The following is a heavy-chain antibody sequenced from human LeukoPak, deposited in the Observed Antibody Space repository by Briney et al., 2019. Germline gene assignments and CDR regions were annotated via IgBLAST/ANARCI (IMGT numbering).Heavy chain of an antibody. D-gene: IGHD6-13*01. CDR3: SSIAAAGDDY. CDR1: GFIFSDYW. CDR2: INTDGSSI. Sequence: PGGSLRLSCGVSGFIFSDYWMHWVRQVPGKGLLWVARINTDGSSISYADSVKGRFTISRDNAKNTLYLQMNSLGAEDTAVYYCSSIAAAGDDYWGQGTLVTVSS. V-gene: IGHV3-74*01. J-gene: IGHJ4*02.